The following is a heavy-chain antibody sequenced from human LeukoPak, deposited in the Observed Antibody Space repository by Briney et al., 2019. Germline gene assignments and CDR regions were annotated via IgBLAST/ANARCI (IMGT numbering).Heavy chain of an antibody. CDR3: ARQDYFDSSGFKGRAFDI. CDR2: VHGSGST. J-gene: IGHJ3*02. Sequence: SETLSLTCTVSGASISGYFWSWIRQPPGKGLEWIGYVHGSGSTIYSPSLKSRLTMSVDTSKSHFSLTLSSVTAADTAVYYCARQDYFDSSGFKGRAFDIWGQGTMVVVSS. CDR1: GASISGYF. V-gene: IGHV4-59*08. D-gene: IGHD3-22*01.